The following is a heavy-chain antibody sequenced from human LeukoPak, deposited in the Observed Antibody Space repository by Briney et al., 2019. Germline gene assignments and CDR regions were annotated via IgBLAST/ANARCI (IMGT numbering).Heavy chain of an antibody. CDR2: LTPAGTT. CDR3: VKESPYPEGSTARIYYFDN. Sequence: GGSLRLSCAACGFTFANYAMSWVRQAPGKGLEWVSALTPAGTTFYADIVKGRFSVSRDNSKNTLSLQMNSLRAEDTAVYYCVKESPYPEGSTARIYYFDNWGQGTLVTVSS. V-gene: IGHV3-23*01. CDR1: GFTFANYA. J-gene: IGHJ4*02. D-gene: IGHD2-2*01.